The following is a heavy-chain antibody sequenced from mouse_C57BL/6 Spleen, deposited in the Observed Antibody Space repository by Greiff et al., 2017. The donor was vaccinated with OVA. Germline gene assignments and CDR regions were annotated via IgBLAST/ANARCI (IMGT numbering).Heavy chain of an antibody. CDR2: LLPGSGST. V-gene: IGHV1-9*01. CDR3: ARSGLYYSNYHYAMDY. J-gene: IGHJ4*01. D-gene: IGHD2-5*01. Sequence: VQLQQSGAELMKPGASVKLSCKATGYTFTGYWIEWVKQRPGHGLEWIGELLPGSGSTNYNEKFKGKATFTADTSSNTAYMQLSSLTTEDSAIYYCARSGLYYSNYHYAMDYWGQGTSVTVSS. CDR1: GYTFTGYW.